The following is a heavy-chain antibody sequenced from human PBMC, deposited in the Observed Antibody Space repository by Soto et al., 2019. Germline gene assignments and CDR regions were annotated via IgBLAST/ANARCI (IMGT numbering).Heavy chain of an antibody. CDR1: GFTFDDYA. CDR3: ARYYDFWSLPYYMDV. D-gene: IGHD3-3*01. Sequence: PGGSLRLSCAASGFTFDDYAMHWVRQAPGKGLEWVSGISWNSGSIGYADSVKGRFTISRDNAKNSLYLQMNSLRAEDTALYYCARYYDFWSLPYYMDVWGKGTTVTVSS. V-gene: IGHV3-9*01. CDR2: ISWNSGSI. J-gene: IGHJ6*03.